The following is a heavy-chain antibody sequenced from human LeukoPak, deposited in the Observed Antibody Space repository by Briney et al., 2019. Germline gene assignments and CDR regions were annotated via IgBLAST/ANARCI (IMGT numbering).Heavy chain of an antibody. J-gene: IGHJ4*02. CDR3: AKDYGGITMVRGVIPSPTS. CDR1: GFTFDDYA. CDR2: ISWNSGSI. Sequence: PGGSLRLSCAASGFTFDDYAMHWVRQAPGKGLEWVSGISWNSGSIGYADSVKGRFTISRDNAKNSLYLQMNSLRAEDTALYYCAKDYGGITMVRGVIPSPTSWGQGTLVTVSS. D-gene: IGHD3-10*01. V-gene: IGHV3-9*01.